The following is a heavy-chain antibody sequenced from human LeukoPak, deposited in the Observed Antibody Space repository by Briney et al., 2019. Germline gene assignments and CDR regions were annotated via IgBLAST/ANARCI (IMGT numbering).Heavy chain of an antibody. CDR2: ISSSSSTI. V-gene: IGHV3-48*01. CDR1: GGSISSSS. Sequence: PSETLSLPCTVSGGSISSSSYYWGWIRQPPGKGLEWVSYISSSSSTIYYADSVKGRFTISRDNAKNSLYLQMNSLRAEDTAVCYCASDGSFDYWGQGTQVTVSS. CDR3: ASDGSFDY. J-gene: IGHJ4*02.